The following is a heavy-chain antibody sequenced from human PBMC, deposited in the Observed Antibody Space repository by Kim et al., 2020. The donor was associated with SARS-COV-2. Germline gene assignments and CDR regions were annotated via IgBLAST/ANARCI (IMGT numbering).Heavy chain of an antibody. CDR2: NT. J-gene: IGHJ4*02. CDR3: ARGSGWAVDY. Sequence: NTKFSQKFQGRVTITRDTSARTAYMELTSLRSEDTAIYYCARGSGWAVDYWGQGTLVTVAS. V-gene: IGHV1-3*01. D-gene: IGHD6-19*01.